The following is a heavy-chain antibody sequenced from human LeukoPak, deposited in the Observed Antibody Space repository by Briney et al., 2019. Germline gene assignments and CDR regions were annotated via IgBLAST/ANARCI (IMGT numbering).Heavy chain of an antibody. D-gene: IGHD1-14*01. CDR1: GGSMSSSNYY. CDR2: IYDSEST. V-gene: IGHV4-39*07. Sequence: PSETLSLTCTVSGGSMSSSNYYWGWIRQPPGKGLEWIGSIYDSESTYYNPSLKSRVTISVGTSKNQFSLKLSSVTAADTAVYYCARNRVYYGMDVWGQGATVTVSS. CDR3: ARNRVYYGMDV. J-gene: IGHJ6*02.